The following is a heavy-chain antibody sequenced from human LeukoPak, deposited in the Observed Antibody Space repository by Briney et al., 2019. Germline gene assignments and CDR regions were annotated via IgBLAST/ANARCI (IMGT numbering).Heavy chain of an antibody. CDR2: ISSSGSTK. Sequence: GGSLRLSCAASGFTFSSYEMNWVRQAPGKGLEWVSYISSSGSTKYYADSVKGRFTISRDNAKNSLYLQMNSLRAEDTAVYYCARERDGRSGVPFDYWGQGTLVTVSS. CDR1: GFTFSSYE. J-gene: IGHJ4*02. V-gene: IGHV3-48*03. D-gene: IGHD3-3*01. CDR3: ARERDGRSGVPFDY.